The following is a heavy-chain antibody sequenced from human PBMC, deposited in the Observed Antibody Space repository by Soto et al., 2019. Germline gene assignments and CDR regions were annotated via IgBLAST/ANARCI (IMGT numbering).Heavy chain of an antibody. D-gene: IGHD5-12*01. Sequence: KIACKGAGGTCSSYTISWLRQAPAQGLEWMGRIIPILGIANYAQKFQGKVTITADKSTSTAYMELSSLRSEDTAVYYCAREEYSGYLSNFDPRGHGTLVPGSS. CDR2: IIPILGIA. CDR3: AREEYSGYLSNFDP. J-gene: IGHJ5*02. V-gene: IGHV1-69*04. CDR1: GGTCSSYT.